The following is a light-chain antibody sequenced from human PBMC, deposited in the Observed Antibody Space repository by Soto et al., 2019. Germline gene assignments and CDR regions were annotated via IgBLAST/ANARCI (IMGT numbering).Light chain of an antibody. V-gene: IGLV2-23*01. CDR2: EAT. J-gene: IGLJ1*01. CDR3: CSYAGSSTFV. CDR1: SSYFGTYNL. Sequence: LTQPASVSGSPGQSITISCTGTSSYFGTYNLVSWYQHHPGKAPKLLIYEATKRPPGVSDRFSGSKSGNTASLTISGLQAEDGADYYCCSYAGSSTFVFETGTKVTVL.